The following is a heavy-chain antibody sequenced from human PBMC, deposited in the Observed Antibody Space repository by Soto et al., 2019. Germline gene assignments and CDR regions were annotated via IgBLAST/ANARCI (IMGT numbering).Heavy chain of an antibody. CDR2: IQSGGPT. Sequence: EVHLVESGGGLVQPGGSLRLSCAASGFTVSSKYMSWVRQAPGKGLEWVSLIQSGGPTYYADSVKGRFTISRDTSENTLHLQMDSLRAEDTAVYDCARDDVLCDGGRCYGVPLDVWAKGTTVTVSS. CDR3: ARDDVLCDGGRCYGVPLDV. V-gene: IGHV3-66*01. J-gene: IGHJ6*04. CDR1: GFTVSSKY. D-gene: IGHD2-15*01.